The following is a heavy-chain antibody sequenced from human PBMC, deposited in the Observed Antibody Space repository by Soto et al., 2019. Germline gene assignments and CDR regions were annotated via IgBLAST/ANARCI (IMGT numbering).Heavy chain of an antibody. CDR2: IWYDGNNN. CDR3: ARWGIAAGDY. J-gene: IGHJ4*02. D-gene: IGHD6-13*01. Sequence: QVQLVESGGGVVQPGRSLRLSCAASGFTFSSYGMHWVRQAPGKGLEWVAVIWYDGNNNYYADSVKGRFTSSRDNSKTTLYRQMNSLRAEDTAVYYCARWGIAAGDYWGQGTLVTVSS. CDR1: GFTFSSYG. V-gene: IGHV3-33*01.